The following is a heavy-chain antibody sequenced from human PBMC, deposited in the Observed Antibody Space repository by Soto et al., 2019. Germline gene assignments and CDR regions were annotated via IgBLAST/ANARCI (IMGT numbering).Heavy chain of an antibody. CDR2: IYYSGST. D-gene: IGHD2-2*01. CDR1: GGSISSYY. V-gene: IGHV4-59*12. J-gene: IGHJ5*02. Sequence: SETLSLTCTVSGGSISSYYWSWIRQPPGKGLEWIGYIYYSGSTNYNPSLKSRVTISVDTSKNQFSLKLSSVTAADTAVYYCARDSPAALGDWFDPWGQGTLVTVSS. CDR3: ARDSPAALGDWFDP.